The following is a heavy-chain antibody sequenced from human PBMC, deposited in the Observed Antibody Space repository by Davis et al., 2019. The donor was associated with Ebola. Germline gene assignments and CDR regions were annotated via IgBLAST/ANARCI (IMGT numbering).Heavy chain of an antibody. J-gene: IGHJ6*02. Sequence: GESLKISCAASGFTFSSYWMSWVRQAPGKGLEWVANIKQDGSEKYYADSVKGRFTISRDNSKNTLYLQMNSLRAEDTAVYYCARDGPEGWLRRNYGMDVWGQGTTVTVSS. V-gene: IGHV3-7*01. CDR1: GFTFSSYW. CDR2: IKQDGSEK. CDR3: ARDGPEGWLRRNYGMDV. D-gene: IGHD5-12*01.